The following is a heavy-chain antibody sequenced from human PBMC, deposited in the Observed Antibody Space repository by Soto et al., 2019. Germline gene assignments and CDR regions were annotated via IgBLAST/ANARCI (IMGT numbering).Heavy chain of an antibody. CDR3: AKAVTPLSYPLGYCSSTSCYGPDY. V-gene: IGHV3-23*01. CDR1: GFTFSSYA. Sequence: EVQLLESGGGLVQPGGSLRLSCAASGFTFSSYAMSWVRQAPGKGLEWVSAISGSGGSTYYADSVKGRFTISRDNSKNTLYLQMNSLRAEDTAVYYCAKAVTPLSYPLGYCSSTSCYGPDYWGQGTLVTVSS. J-gene: IGHJ4*02. CDR2: ISGSGGST. D-gene: IGHD2-2*01.